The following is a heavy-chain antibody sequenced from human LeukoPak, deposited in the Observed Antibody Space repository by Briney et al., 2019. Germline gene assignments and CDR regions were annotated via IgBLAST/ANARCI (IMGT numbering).Heavy chain of an antibody. CDR1: GGSISSDY. J-gene: IGHJ5*02. D-gene: IGHD3-16*02. V-gene: IGHV4-59*12. CDR2: IYHSGST. CDR3: ARAYYDYVWGSYPDWFDP. Sequence: SETLSLTCTVSGGSISSDYWSWIRQPPGKGLEWIGYIYHSGSTYYNPSLKSRVTISVDRSKNQFSLKLSSVTAADTAVYYCARAYYDYVWGSYPDWFDPWGQGTLVTVSS.